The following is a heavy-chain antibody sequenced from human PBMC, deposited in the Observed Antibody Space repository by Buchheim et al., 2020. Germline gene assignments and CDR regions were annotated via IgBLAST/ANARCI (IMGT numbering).Heavy chain of an antibody. CDR2: INHSGNT. Sequence: QVQLQQWGAGLLKPSETLSLTCAVYGGSLSGFYWSWIRQPPGKGLEWLGEINHSGNTNYNPSLKSRVTISVDTSKNQFSPRLTSVTAADTAVYYCARGIAARPGAYWGQGTL. J-gene: IGHJ4*02. V-gene: IGHV4-34*01. D-gene: IGHD6-6*01. CDR1: GGSLSGFY. CDR3: ARGIAARPGAY.